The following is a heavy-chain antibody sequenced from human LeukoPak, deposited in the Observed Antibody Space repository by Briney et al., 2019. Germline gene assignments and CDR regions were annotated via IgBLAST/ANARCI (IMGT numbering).Heavy chain of an antibody. J-gene: IGHJ6*02. Sequence: GGCVRLSCAASGYTFSSYAMHWVRQAPGKGLEWVAVISYDGSNKYYADSVKGRFTISRDNSKNTLYLQMNSLRAEDTAVYYCARVRIPKVDYYYGMDVWGQGTTVTVSS. D-gene: IGHD2-15*01. V-gene: IGHV3-30-3*01. CDR2: ISYDGSNK. CDR1: GYTFSSYA. CDR3: ARVRIPKVDYYYGMDV.